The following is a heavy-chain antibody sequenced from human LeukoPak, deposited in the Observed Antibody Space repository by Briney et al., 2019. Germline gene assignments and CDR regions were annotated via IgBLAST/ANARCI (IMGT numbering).Heavy chain of an antibody. CDR3: ARGAVSGTYRYLY. D-gene: IGHD3-16*02. CDR1: GYTFSGYQ. J-gene: IGHJ4*02. Sequence: ASVKVSCNASGYTFSGYQIHWVRQAPGQGLERMGWINPNSGDTKYAQKFQGRVTMTSDTSTSTVYMELSRLSSDDTAVYSCARGAVSGTYRYLYWGQGTLVTVSS. CDR2: INPNSGDT. V-gene: IGHV1-2*02.